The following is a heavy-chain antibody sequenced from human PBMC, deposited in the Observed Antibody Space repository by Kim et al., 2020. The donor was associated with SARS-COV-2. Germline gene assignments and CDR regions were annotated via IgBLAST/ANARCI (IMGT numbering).Heavy chain of an antibody. J-gene: IGHJ5*02. CDR3: ARGGGSWWRNWFDP. CDR1: GGSFSGYY. Sequence: SETLSLTCAVYGGSFSGYYWSWIRQPPGKGLEWIGEINHSGSTNYNPSLKSRVTISVDTSKNQFSLKLSSVTAADTAVYYCARGGGSWWRNWFDPWGQGTLVTVSS. CDR2: INHSGST. V-gene: IGHV4-34*01. D-gene: IGHD6-13*01.